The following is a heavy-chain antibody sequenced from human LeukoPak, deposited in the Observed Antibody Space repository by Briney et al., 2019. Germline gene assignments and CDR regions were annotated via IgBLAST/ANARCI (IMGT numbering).Heavy chain of an antibody. J-gene: IGHJ4*02. CDR3: ARHIAYHANLDY. Sequence: PGGSLRLSCAASGFSFNSHGMHWVRQASDKGLEWVAVISDDGSKGYYADSVKGRFTISRENSKNVLYLQMSSLRAEDTAVYYCARHIAYHANLDYWGQGTLVTVSS. D-gene: IGHD2-21*01. CDR1: GFSFNSHG. CDR2: ISDDGSKG. V-gene: IGHV3-30*03.